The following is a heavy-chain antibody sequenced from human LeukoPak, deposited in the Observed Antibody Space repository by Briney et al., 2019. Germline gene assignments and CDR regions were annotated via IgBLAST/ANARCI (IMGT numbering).Heavy chain of an antibody. CDR1: GFTFSSYS. D-gene: IGHD2-2*01. CDR3: ARDTKYAFDN. CDR2: IWISSGNT. Sequence: GGSLRLSCADSGFTFSSYSMNWVRQAPGKGLEWSSYIWISSGNTKYADSVKGRFTISEDKAKNSVDLQMNSLRVEDTAVYYCARDTKYAFDNWGQGTLVTVSS. V-gene: IGHV3-48*01. J-gene: IGHJ4*02.